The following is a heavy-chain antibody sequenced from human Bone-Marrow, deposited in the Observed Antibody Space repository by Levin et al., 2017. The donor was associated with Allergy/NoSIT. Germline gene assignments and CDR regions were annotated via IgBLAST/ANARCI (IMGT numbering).Heavy chain of an antibody. CDR3: ARANYYGSGTDYYYYYMDV. CDR1: GGSISGYY. J-gene: IGHJ6*03. D-gene: IGHD3-10*01. Sequence: SETLSLTCTVSGGSISGYYWTWIRQPPGKGLEWIGYIYYTGSTKYNPSLKSRVTTSVDTSKNQFSLSLSSVTAADSAVYYCARANYYGSGTDYYYYYMDVWGKGTTVTVSS. CDR2: IYYTGST. V-gene: IGHV4-59*12.